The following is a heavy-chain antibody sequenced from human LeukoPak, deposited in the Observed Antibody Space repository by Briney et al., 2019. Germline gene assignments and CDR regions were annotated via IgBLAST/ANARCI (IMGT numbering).Heavy chain of an antibody. CDR2: IYYSGST. CDR1: GGSISSYY. J-gene: IGHJ6*03. CDR3: AREWGTDYTENYYYYIDV. V-gene: IGHV4-59*01. Sequence: SETLSLTCTVSGGSISSYYWSWIRQPPGKGLEWIGYIYYSGSTNYNPSLKSRVTISVDTSKNQFSLKLSSVTAADTAVYYCAREWGTDYTENYYYYIDVWGKGTTVTVSS. D-gene: IGHD3-16*01.